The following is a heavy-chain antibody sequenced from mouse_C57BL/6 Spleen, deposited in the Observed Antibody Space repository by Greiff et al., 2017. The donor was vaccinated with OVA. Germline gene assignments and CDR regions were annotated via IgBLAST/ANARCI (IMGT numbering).Heavy chain of an antibody. J-gene: IGHJ2*01. V-gene: IGHV3-6*01. CDR3: AREDDYDVGFDY. D-gene: IGHD2-4*01. CDR1: GYSITSGYY. Sequence: VQLKESGPGLVKPSQSLSLTCSVTGYSITSGYYWNWIRQFPGNKLEWMGYISYDGSNKYNPSLKNRISITRDTSKNQLFLKLNSVTTEDTATYYCAREDDYDVGFDYWGQGTTLTVSS. CDR2: ISYDGSN.